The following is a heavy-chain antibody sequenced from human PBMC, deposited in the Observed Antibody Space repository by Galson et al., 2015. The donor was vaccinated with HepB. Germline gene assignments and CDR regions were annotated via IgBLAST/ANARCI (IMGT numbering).Heavy chain of an antibody. CDR1: GFTFSTYG. CDR3: ARVFYDSSGYSFYYYYYMDV. Sequence: SLRLSCAASGFTFSTYGMHWVRQAPGKGLEWVAVIWYDGSKEYYADSVKGRFTISRDNSKSTMYLQMNSLRAEDTAVYYCARVFYDSSGYSFYYYYYMDVWGEGTKVTVSS. D-gene: IGHD3-22*01. J-gene: IGHJ6*03. V-gene: IGHV3-33*01. CDR2: IWYDGSKE.